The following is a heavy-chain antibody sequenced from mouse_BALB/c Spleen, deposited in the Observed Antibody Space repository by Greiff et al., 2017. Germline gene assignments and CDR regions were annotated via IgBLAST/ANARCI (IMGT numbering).Heavy chain of an antibody. J-gene: IGHJ1*01. CDR3: ARGEGYDWYFDV. D-gene: IGHD2-2*01. CDR2: ISSGSSTI. Sequence: EVKLMESGGGLVQPGGSRKLSCAASGFTFSSFGMHWVRQAPEKGLEWVAYISSGSSTIYYADTVKGRFTISRDNPKNTLFLQMTSLRSEDTAMYYCARGEGYDWYFDVWGAGTTVTVSS. CDR1: GFTFSSFG. V-gene: IGHV5-17*02.